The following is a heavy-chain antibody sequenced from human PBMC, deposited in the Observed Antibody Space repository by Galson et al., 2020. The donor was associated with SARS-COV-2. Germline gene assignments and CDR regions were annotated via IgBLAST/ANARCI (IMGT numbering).Heavy chain of an antibody. CDR3: ARGGGIAAQDY. CDR2: INHRGST. D-gene: IGHD6-13*01. V-gene: IGHV4-34*01. Sequence: SETLSLTCAVYGGSFSGHYWSWIRQSPGKRLEWIGEINHRGSTNYNPSLKSRVTISVDTSKNQFSLKLSSLTAADTAVYYCARGGGIAAQDYWGQGTLVTVSS. CDR1: GGSFSGHY. J-gene: IGHJ4*02.